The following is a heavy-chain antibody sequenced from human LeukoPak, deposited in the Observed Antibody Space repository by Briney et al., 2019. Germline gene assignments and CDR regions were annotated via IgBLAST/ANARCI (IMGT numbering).Heavy chain of an antibody. D-gene: IGHD2-21*02. CDR3: ARESGGDWGYFDD. V-gene: IGHV3-23*01. CDR2: TTQSGESP. Sequence: PGGSLRLSCVASGFTFSNKAMSWVRQAPGMGLEWVTSTTQSGESPGYADSVKGRFTISRDNSKNTLFLQMDSLRVEDTAIYYCARESGGDWGYFDDWGQGTLVTVSS. CDR1: GFTFSNKA. J-gene: IGHJ4*02.